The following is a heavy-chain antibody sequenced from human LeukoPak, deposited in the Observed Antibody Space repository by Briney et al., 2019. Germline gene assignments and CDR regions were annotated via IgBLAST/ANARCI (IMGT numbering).Heavy chain of an antibody. CDR1: GFTFSSYE. CDR3: AKDAPVNIVVVPAANS. D-gene: IGHD2-2*01. V-gene: IGHV3-48*03. CDR2: ISSSGSTI. Sequence: GGSLRLSCAASGFTFSSYEMNWVRQAPGKGLEWVSYISSSGSTIYYADSVKGRFTISRDNSKNTLYLQMNSLRAEDTAVYYCAKDAPVNIVVVPAANSWGQGTLVTVSS. J-gene: IGHJ4*02.